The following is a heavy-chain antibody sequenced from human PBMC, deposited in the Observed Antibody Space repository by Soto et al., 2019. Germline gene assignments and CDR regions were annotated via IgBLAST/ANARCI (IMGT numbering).Heavy chain of an antibody. CDR1: GGSFSGYY. CDR3: ARRRRYSYYYYGMDV. J-gene: IGHJ6*02. D-gene: IGHD5-18*01. V-gene: IGHV4-34*01. CDR2: INHSGST. Sequence: SETLSLTCAVYGGSFSGYYWSWIRQPPGKGPEWIGEINHSGSTNYNPSLKSRVTISVDTSKNQFSLKLSSVTAADTAVYYCARRRRYSYYYYGMDVWGQGTTVTVSS.